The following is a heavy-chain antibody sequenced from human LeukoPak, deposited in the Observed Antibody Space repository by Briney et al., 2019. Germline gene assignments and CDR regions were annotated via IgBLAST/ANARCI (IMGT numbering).Heavy chain of an antibody. CDR3: ARDACSGGSCYLVWFDP. Sequence: GASVKVSCKASGYTFTGYYMHWVRQAPGQGLEWMGWINPNSGGTNYAQKFQGRVTMTRDTSISTACMELSRLRSDDTAVYYCARDACSGGSCYLVWFDPWGQGTLVTVSS. V-gene: IGHV1-2*02. J-gene: IGHJ5*02. CDR2: INPNSGGT. D-gene: IGHD2-15*01. CDR1: GYTFTGYY.